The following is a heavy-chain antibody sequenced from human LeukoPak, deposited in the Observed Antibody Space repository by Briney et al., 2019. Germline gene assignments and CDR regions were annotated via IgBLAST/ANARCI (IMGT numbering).Heavy chain of an antibody. CDR3: ARAARLAFDI. CDR1: GGSISSYY. CDR2: IYYSGST. Sequence: SETLPLTCTVSGGSISSYYWSWIRQPPGKGLEWIGYIYYSGSTNYNPSLKSRVTISVDTSKNQFSLKLSSVTAADTAVYYCARAARLAFDIWGQGTMVTVSS. V-gene: IGHV4-59*12. J-gene: IGHJ3*02. D-gene: IGHD2-21*02.